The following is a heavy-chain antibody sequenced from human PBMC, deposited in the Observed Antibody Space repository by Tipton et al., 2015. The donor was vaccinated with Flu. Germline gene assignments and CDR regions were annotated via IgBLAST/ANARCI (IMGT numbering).Heavy chain of an antibody. CDR1: GGSISSYY. J-gene: IGHJ5*02. CDR3: ARGEKDGAASSWFDP. D-gene: IGHD6-13*01. V-gene: IGHV4-59*01. Sequence: LRLSCTVSGGSISSYYWSWIRQPPGKGLEWIGYIYYSGSTNYNPSLKSRVTISVDTSKNQFSLKLSSVTAADTAVYYCARGEKDGAASSWFDPWGQGTVVTVSS. CDR2: IYYSGST.